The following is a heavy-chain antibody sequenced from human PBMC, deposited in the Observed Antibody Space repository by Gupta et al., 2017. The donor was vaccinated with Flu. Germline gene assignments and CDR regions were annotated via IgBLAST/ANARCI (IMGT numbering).Heavy chain of an antibody. CDR1: GFTFSRYG. V-gene: IGHV3-33*01. D-gene: IGHD5-12*01. CDR3: ARAWRDGYKSADY. CDR2: IWYDGSNK. Sequence: QVQLVESGGGVVQPGRSLRLSCAASGFTFSRYGMHWVRQAPGKGLEWVAVIWYDGSNKYYADSVKGRFTISRDNSKNTLYLQMNSLRAEDTAVYYCARAWRDGYKSADYWGQGTLVTVSS. J-gene: IGHJ4*02.